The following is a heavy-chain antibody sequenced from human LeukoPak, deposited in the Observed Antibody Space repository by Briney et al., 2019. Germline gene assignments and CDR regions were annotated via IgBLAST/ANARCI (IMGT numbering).Heavy chain of an antibody. V-gene: IGHV3-33*01. Sequence: PGGSLRLSCAASGFTFSSYGMHWVRQAPGKGLEWVAVIWYDGSNKYYADSVKGRFTISRDNSKNTLYLQMNSLRAEDTAVYYCARDPSYYYGMDVWGQGTTATVSS. CDR3: ARDPSYYYGMDV. CDR1: GFTFSSYG. CDR2: IWYDGSNK. J-gene: IGHJ6*02.